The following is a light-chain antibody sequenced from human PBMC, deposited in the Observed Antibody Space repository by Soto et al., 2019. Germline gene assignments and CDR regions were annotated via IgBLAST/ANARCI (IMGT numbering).Light chain of an antibody. Sequence: DIQMTQSPSSLSASVGDRVTITCRARQGISNDLAWYQQKPGKVPKLLIYAASTLHTVVPSRFSGSGSGTDFTLTISSLQPEDVATYYCQKYNSAPYTFGEGTKLEIK. CDR2: AAS. CDR1: QGISND. V-gene: IGKV1-27*01. CDR3: QKYNSAPYT. J-gene: IGKJ2*01.